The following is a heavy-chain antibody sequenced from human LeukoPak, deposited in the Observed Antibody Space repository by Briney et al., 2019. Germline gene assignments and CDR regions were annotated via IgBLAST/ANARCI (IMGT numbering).Heavy chain of an antibody. CDR2: IYTSGST. D-gene: IGHD3-22*01. V-gene: IGHV4-4*07. CDR3: ARGSGRYYYDSSGSLFDY. CDR1: GGSISSYY. J-gene: IGHJ4*02. Sequence: AETLSLTCTVSGGSISSYYWSWIRQPAGKGLEWIGRIYTSGSTNYNPSLKSRVTMSVDTSKNQFSLKLSSVTAADTAVHYCARGSGRYYYDSSGSLFDYWGQGTLVTVSS.